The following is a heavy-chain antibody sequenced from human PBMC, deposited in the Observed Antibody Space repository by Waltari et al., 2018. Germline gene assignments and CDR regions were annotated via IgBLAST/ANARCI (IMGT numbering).Heavy chain of an antibody. CDR2: INSDGSST. D-gene: IGHD6-13*01. V-gene: IGHV3-74*01. J-gene: IGHJ2*01. CDR1: GFTFSSYW. CDR3: ARGVQGRYSSSWTNWYFDL. Sequence: EVQLVESGGGLVQPGGSLRLSCAASGFTFSSYWMHWVRQAPGKGLVWVSRINSDGSSTSYADSVKGRFTISRDNAKNTLYLQMTSLRAEDTAVYYCARGVQGRYSSSWTNWYFDLWGRGTLVTVSS.